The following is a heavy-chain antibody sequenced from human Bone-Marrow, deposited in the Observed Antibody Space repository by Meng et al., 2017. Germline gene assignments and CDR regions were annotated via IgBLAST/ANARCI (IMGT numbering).Heavy chain of an antibody. J-gene: IGHJ4*02. Sequence: ASVKVSCKTSGYTFTTYAMNWVRQAPGQGLEWMGWINTNTGNPTYAQGFTGRFVFSLDNSVSTAYLQISSLKAEDTAVYYCARGDFWSGYFDYWGQGTLVTVSS. CDR2: INTNTGNP. D-gene: IGHD3-3*01. V-gene: IGHV7-4-1*02. CDR1: GYTFTTYA. CDR3: ARGDFWSGYFDY.